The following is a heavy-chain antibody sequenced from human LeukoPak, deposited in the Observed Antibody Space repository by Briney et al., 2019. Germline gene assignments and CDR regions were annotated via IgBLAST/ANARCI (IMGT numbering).Heavy chain of an antibody. CDR1: GFTFNHYG. D-gene: IGHD6-13*01. CDR3: ARWGISAAHDALDL. Sequence: GGSLSLSCAASGFTFNHYGMHWVRQAPGKGLEWVALIWYDASDEYYADSVKGRFTISRDNYKNMVYLQMNSLRADDTAVYYCARWGISAAHDALDLWGQGTMVTVSS. V-gene: IGHV3-33*08. J-gene: IGHJ3*01. CDR2: IWYDASDE.